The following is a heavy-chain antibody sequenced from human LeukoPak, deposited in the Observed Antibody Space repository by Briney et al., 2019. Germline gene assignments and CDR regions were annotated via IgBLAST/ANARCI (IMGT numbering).Heavy chain of an antibody. J-gene: IGHJ2*01. Sequence: SETLSPTCAVYGGSFSGYYWSWIRQPPGKGLEWIGEINHSGSTNYNPSLKSRVTISVDTSKNQFSLKLYDFWSDYYLYWYFDLWGRGTLVTVSS. CDR2: INHSGST. D-gene: IGHD3-3*01. V-gene: IGHV4-34*01. CDR3: DL. CDR1: GGSFSGYY.